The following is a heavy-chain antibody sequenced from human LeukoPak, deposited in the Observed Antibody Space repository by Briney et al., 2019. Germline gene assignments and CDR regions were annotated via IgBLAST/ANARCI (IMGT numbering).Heavy chain of an antibody. CDR1: GGSITSYY. J-gene: IGHJ4*02. CDR3: ARQYCSSATCYYHFDY. V-gene: IGHV4-59*08. D-gene: IGHD2-2*01. Sequence: SETLSLTCSVSGGSITSYYWGRIRQPPGKGLEWIGYTYHSGSATYNPSLKSRVTISVDTSKNQFSLRLNSVTAADTAVYYCARQYCSSATCYYHFDYWGQGTLVTVSS. CDR2: TYHSGSA.